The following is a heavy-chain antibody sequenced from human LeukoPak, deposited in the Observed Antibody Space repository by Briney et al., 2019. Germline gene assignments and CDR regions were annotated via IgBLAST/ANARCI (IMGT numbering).Heavy chain of an antibody. D-gene: IGHD6-19*01. CDR2: IYSGGST. Sequence: GGSLRLSCAASGFTVSTNYMNWVRQAPGKGLEWVSVIYSGGSTYYADSVKGRFTISRDNSKNTLYLQMDSLRVEDTAVYYCARGLRYSTAWSYFAYWGQGPLVTVSS. CDR1: GFTVSTNY. V-gene: IGHV3-66*01. J-gene: IGHJ4*02. CDR3: ARGLRYSTAWSYFAY.